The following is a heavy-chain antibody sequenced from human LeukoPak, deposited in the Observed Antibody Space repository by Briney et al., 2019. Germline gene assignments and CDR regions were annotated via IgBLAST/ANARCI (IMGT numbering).Heavy chain of an antibody. V-gene: IGHV1-69*06. Sequence: SVKVSCKASGGTFSSYAVSWVRQAPGQGLEWMGGIIPIFGTANYAQKFQGRVTITADKSTSTAYMELSSLRAEDTAVYYCAKEGRWLDSWGQGTLVTVS. D-gene: IGHD4-23*01. J-gene: IGHJ4*02. CDR2: IIPIFGTA. CDR1: GGTFSSYA. CDR3: AKEGRWLDS.